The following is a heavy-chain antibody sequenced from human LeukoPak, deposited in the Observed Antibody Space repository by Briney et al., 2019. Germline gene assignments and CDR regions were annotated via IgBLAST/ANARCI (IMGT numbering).Heavy chain of an antibody. V-gene: IGHV3-21*01. Sequence: GGSLRLSCAASGFTFSSYVMSWVRQAPGKALEWVSSISGSSYHIYYADSVKGRFTISRDNANNLLYLQMNSLRAEDTAVYYCASGTIVGARGADNWGQGTLVTVSS. CDR2: ISGSSYHI. CDR1: GFTFSSYV. D-gene: IGHD1-26*01. J-gene: IGHJ4*02. CDR3: ASGTIVGARGADN.